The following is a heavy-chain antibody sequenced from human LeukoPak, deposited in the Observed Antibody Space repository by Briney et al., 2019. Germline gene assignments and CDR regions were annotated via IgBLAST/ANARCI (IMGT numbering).Heavy chain of an antibody. CDR3: ARDSVGSSWYERRGPYYYYMDV. CDR1: GGSFSGYY. Sequence: SETLSLTCAVYGGSFSGYYWSWIRQPPGKGLEWIGEINHSGSTNYNPSLKSRVTISVDTSKNQFSLKLSSVTAADTAVYYCARDSVGSSWYERRGPYYYYMDVWGKGTTVTVSS. D-gene: IGHD6-13*01. V-gene: IGHV4-34*01. CDR2: INHSGST. J-gene: IGHJ6*03.